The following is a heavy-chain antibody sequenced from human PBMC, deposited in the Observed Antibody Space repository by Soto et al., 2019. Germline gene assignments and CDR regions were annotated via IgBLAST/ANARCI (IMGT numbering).Heavy chain of an antibody. V-gene: IGHV3-53*01. J-gene: IGHJ4*02. Sequence: DVQLVQSGGGLIQPGGSLRLSCAASGITATNGHMSWVRQAPGKGLEWVSVIFSDDNTYYADSVKGRFTISRDTSKSTVYLQMNSPRAEDTAVYYCARDWNGDKYFDLWDQGSLVTVSS. D-gene: IGHD4-17*01. CDR1: GITATNGH. CDR2: IFSDDNT. CDR3: ARDWNGDKYFDL.